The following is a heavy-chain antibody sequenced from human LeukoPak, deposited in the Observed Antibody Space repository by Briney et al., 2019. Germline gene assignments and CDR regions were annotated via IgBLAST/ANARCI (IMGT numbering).Heavy chain of an antibody. CDR1: GFTFSSYW. J-gene: IGHJ3*02. V-gene: IGHV3-20*04. CDR3: ARLYCNGGSCYSGDAFDI. CDR2: INWNGGST. D-gene: IGHD2-15*01. Sequence: GGSLRLSCAASGFTFSSYWMSWVRQAPGKGLEWVSGINWNGGSTGYADSVKGRFTISRDNAKNSLYLQMNSLRAEDTAVYYCARLYCNGGSCYSGDAFDIWGQGTMVTVSS.